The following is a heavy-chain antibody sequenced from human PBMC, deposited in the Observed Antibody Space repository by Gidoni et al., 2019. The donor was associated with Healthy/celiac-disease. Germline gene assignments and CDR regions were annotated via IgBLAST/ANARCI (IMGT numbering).Heavy chain of an antibody. Sequence: QLQLQESGPGLAKPAETLSLTCTVSGGSISSCSYYWGWIRQPPGKGLEWIGIIYYSGSTYYNPSLKRRVTISVDTSKNQFSLKLRSVTAADTAVYYCAREDYDSSGYYWGQGTLVTVSS. CDR1: GGSISSCSYY. CDR3: AREDYDSSGYY. V-gene: IGHV4-39*07. D-gene: IGHD3-22*01. J-gene: IGHJ4*02. CDR2: IYYSGST.